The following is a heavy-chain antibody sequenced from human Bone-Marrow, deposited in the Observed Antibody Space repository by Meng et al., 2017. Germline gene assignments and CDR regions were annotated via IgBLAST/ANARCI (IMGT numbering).Heavy chain of an antibody. V-gene: IGHV3-33*01. CDR3: ARGMHYDSSGYREVDYYYYGMDV. CDR2: IWYDGSNK. D-gene: IGHD3-22*01. Sequence: GGSLRLSCAASGFTFSSYGMHWVRQAPGKGLEWVAVIWYDGSNKYYADSVKGRFTISRDNSKNTLYLQMNSLRAEDTAVYYCARGMHYDSSGYREVDYYYYGMDVWGQGTTVTVSS. CDR1: GFTFSSYG. J-gene: IGHJ6*02.